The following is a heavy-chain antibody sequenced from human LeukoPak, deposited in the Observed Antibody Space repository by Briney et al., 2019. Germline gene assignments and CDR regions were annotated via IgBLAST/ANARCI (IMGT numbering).Heavy chain of an antibody. Sequence: SVKVSCKASGGTFSSSGINWVRQAPGQGLEWVGGIIPIFDTPNYAHKFQGRVTITADKSTSTAYMELSSLRSGDTAVYYCTRGAFNYNDGYYHGMDVWGKGTTVTVSS. CDR2: IIPIFDTP. J-gene: IGHJ6*04. CDR3: TRGAFNYNDGYYHGMDV. CDR1: GGTFSSSG. V-gene: IGHV1-69*06. D-gene: IGHD1-1*01.